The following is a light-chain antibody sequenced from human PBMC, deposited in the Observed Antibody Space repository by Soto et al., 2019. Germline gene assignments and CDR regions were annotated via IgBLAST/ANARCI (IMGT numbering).Light chain of an antibody. CDR1: QTISSW. Sequence: DIQMTQSPSTLSGSVGDSVTISCRASQTISSWLAWYHQKPGKAPKLLIYDASNLESGVPSRFSGSGSGTEFTLTISSLQPEDFGIYYCQQYENYWTFGQGTKVDIK. J-gene: IGKJ1*01. V-gene: IGKV1-5*01. CDR2: DAS. CDR3: QQYENYWT.